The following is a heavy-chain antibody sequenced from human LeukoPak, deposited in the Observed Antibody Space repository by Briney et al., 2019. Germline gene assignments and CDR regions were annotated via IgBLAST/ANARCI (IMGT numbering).Heavy chain of an antibody. CDR2: INPSGGST. V-gene: IGHV1-46*01. CDR3: ARDRSSGWYPFDY. J-gene: IGHJ4*02. D-gene: IGHD6-19*01. CDR1: GYTFTNYY. Sequence: ASVNVSCTASGYTFTNYYMHWVRQAPGQGLEWMGIINPSGGSTMYAQTFQGRVTMTSDTSTSTVYMEMSSLRSEDTAVFYCARDRSSGWYPFDYWGQGTLVTVSS.